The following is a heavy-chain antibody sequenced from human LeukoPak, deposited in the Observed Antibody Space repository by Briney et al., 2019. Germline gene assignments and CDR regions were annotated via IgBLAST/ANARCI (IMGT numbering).Heavy chain of an antibody. J-gene: IGHJ6*02. Sequence: GRSLRLSCAASGFTFSSYAMNWVRQSPGKGLEWVSGISGNGVTRHYADSVKGRLTISRDNSKSTLYLQMSSLRAEDTAVYYCAKGESPQYMVRGVPYYYYVMDVWGQGTTVTVAS. V-gene: IGHV3-23*01. CDR1: GFTFSSYA. CDR2: ISGNGVTR. CDR3: AKGESPQYMVRGVPYYYYVMDV. D-gene: IGHD3-10*01.